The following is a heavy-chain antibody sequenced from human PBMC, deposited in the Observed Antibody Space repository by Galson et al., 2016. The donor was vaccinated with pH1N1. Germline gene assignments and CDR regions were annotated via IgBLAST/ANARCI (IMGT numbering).Heavy chain of an antibody. CDR1: FTFINYV. CDR2: INPSTIST. J-gene: IGHJ4*02. CDR3: AKGFYGYVWGSYRHSGFES. D-gene: IGHD3-16*02. V-gene: IGHV3-23*01. Sequence: FTFINYVMGWVRQAPGQGLQRVSSINPSTISTDYADSVEGRFTISGDNSKNALFLQMNSLRVDDTAVYFCAKGFYGYVWGSYRHSGFESWGQGTLVTVSS.